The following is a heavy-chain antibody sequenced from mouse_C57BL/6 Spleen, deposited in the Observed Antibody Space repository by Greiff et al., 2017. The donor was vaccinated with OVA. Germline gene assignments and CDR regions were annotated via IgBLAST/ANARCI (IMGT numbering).Heavy chain of an antibody. J-gene: IGHJ3*01. V-gene: IGHV5-4*01. CDR3: ARGGDGFAY. D-gene: IGHD3-3*01. CDR2: ISDGGSYT. Sequence: VATISDGGSYTYYLDNVKGRFTISRDNAKNNLYLQMSHLKSEDTAMYYCARGGDGFAYWGQGTLVTVSA.